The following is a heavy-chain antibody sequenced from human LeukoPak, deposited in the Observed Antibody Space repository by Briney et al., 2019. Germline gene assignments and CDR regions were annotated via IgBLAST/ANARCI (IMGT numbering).Heavy chain of an antibody. CDR1: GGSISSYY. CDR2: IYYSGST. V-gene: IGHV4-59*01. Sequence: SETLSLTCTVSGGSISSYYWNWIRQPPGKGLEYIGYIYYSGSTNYNPSLKSRITISVNTSKNQFSLKLNSVTAADTAVYYCARGSSGWYGYYFDYWGQGTLVTVSS. CDR3: ARGSSGWYGYYFDY. D-gene: IGHD6-19*01. J-gene: IGHJ4*02.